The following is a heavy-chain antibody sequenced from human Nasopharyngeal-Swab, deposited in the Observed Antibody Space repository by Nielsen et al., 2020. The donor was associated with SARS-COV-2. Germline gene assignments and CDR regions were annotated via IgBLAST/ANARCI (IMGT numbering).Heavy chain of an antibody. CDR2: IHYGWTS. D-gene: IGHD3-9*01. Sequence: SEPLSLTCTVSGGSVSSSDSYWGWIRQPPGKGLEWIGNIHYGWTSYYNPSLQSRVILSIDTSKNHFSLSLSSVAAADTAVYYCARAPILTGNPAFDSWGQGTLVTVSS. CDR3: ARAPILTGNPAFDS. CDR1: GGSVSSSDSY. V-gene: IGHV4-39*02. J-gene: IGHJ4*02.